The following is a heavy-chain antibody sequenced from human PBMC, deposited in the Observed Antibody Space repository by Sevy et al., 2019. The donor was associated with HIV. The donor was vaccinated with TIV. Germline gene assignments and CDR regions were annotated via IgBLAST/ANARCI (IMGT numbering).Heavy chain of an antibody. J-gene: IGHJ4*02. Sequence: GGSLRLSCAASGFTFSSYGMHWVRQAPGKGLEWVAFIRYDGSNKYYADSMKGRFTISRDNSKNTLYLQMNSLRAEDTAVYYCAKDRDYYGSGSGFDYWGQGTLVTVSS. D-gene: IGHD3-10*01. CDR2: IRYDGSNK. CDR1: GFTFSSYG. V-gene: IGHV3-30*02. CDR3: AKDRDYYGSGSGFDY.